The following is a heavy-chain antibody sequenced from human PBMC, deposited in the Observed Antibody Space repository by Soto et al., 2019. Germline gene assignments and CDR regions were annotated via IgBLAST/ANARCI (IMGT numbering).Heavy chain of an antibody. CDR3: ARDRGRGVVATTVDY. CDR2: ISYDGSNK. V-gene: IGHV3-30-3*01. Sequence: GGSLRLSCAASGFTFSSYAMHWVRQAPGKGLEWVAVISYDGSNKYYADSVKGRFTISRDNSKNTLYLQMNSLRAEDTAVYYCARDRGRGVVATTVDYWGQGTLVTVSS. CDR1: GFTFSSYA. J-gene: IGHJ4*02. D-gene: IGHD5-12*01.